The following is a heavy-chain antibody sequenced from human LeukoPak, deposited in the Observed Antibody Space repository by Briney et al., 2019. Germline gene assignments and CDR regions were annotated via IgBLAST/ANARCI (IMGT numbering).Heavy chain of an antibody. V-gene: IGHV3-21*01. CDR2: ISSSSSYI. CDR1: GFTFSSYS. J-gene: IGHJ3*02. CDR3: ARDETMIVVDTDAFDI. D-gene: IGHD3-22*01. Sequence: KSGGSLRLSCAASGFTFSSYSMNWVRQAPGKGLEWVSSISSSSSYIYYADSVKGRFTISRDNARNSLYLQMNSLSAEDTAVYYCARDETMIVVDTDAFDIWGQGTMVTVSS.